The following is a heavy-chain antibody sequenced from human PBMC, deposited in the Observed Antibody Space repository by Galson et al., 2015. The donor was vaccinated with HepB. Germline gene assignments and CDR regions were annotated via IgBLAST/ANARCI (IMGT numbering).Heavy chain of an antibody. CDR2: ISYSGTT. Sequence: TLSLTCTVSGGSINSGYYHWSWIRQHPGKGLEWIGYISYSGTTHYNPSLNSPVTMSMDTSKNQFSLRLSSVSAADTAVYYCAREITLGYTGYDLVLDPWGQGTLVTVSS. D-gene: IGHD5-12*01. V-gene: IGHV4-31*01. CDR3: AREITLGYTGYDLVLDP. CDR1: GGSINSGYYH. J-gene: IGHJ5*02.